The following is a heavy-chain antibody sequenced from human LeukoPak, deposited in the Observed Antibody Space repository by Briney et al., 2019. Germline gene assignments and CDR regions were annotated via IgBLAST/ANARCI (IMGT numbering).Heavy chain of an antibody. J-gene: IGHJ4*02. Sequence: GGSLRLSCVASGFTFSNLAMGWVSQAPGKGLEWVSVISDSGGTTYYADSVKGRFTISRDNSRNTLYLQMNSLRVEDTAVYYCAKDARRSSGWYFFDHWGQGTLVTVSS. D-gene: IGHD6-19*01. V-gene: IGHV3-23*01. CDR1: GFTFSNLA. CDR2: ISDSGGTT. CDR3: AKDARRSSGWYFFDH.